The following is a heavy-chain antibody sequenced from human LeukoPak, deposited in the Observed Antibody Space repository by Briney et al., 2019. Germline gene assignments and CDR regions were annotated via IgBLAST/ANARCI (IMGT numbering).Heavy chain of an antibody. J-gene: IGHJ6*02. V-gene: IGHV3-74*01. CDR1: GFTFSRDW. Sequence: GGSLRLSCAASGFTFSRDWMHWVRQAPGKGLVWVSRIDSDGSSTNYADSVRGRLTISRDNAKNTLYLQMNSLRAEDTALYYCAKEDRLGYNYAYGLDVWGQGTTVSVSS. D-gene: IGHD5-18*01. CDR2: IDSDGSST. CDR3: AKEDRLGYNYAYGLDV.